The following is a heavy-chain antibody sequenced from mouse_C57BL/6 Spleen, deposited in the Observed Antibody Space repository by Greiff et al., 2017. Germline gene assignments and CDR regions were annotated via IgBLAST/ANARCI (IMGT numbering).Heavy chain of an antibody. CDR3: AISPSMDY. V-gene: IGHV5-4*01. CDR1: GFTFSSYA. Sequence: EVQGVESGGGLVKPGGSLTLSCAASGFTFSSYAMSWVRQTPEKRLEWVATISDGGSYTYYPDNVKGRFTISRDNAKNNLYLQMSHLKSEDTAMYYCAISPSMDYWGQGTSVTVSS. CDR2: ISDGGSYT. J-gene: IGHJ4*01.